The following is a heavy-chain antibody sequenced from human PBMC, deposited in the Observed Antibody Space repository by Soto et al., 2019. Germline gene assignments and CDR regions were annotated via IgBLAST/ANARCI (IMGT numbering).Heavy chain of an antibody. J-gene: IGHJ4*02. D-gene: IGHD5-12*01. CDR1: GFNFSSYA. CDR3: ARLRDGYNLDY. Sequence: EVQLVESGGGLVQPGGSLRLSCAASGFNFSSYAMHWVRRAPGKGLEYVSAISSNGGYTYYANSVKGRFTISRDNSKNTLYLQMGSLRAEDMAVYYCARLRDGYNLDYWGQGTLVTVSS. V-gene: IGHV3-64*01. CDR2: ISSNGGYT.